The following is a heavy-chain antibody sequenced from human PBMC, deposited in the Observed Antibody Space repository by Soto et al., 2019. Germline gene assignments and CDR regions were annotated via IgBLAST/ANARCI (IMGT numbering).Heavy chain of an antibody. CDR3: AREEAVRLERRFDS. D-gene: IGHD6-6*01. J-gene: IGHJ5*01. CDR2: IYSSGTT. CDR1: GGSISSGGYS. Sequence: KASETLSLTCTVSGGSISSGGYSWNWIRQHPGKGLEWIGYIYSSGTTYYNPSLRSRLTISIDTSQHLFSLNLSSVTAAATAVYFCAREEAVRLERRFDSWGQGTLVTVSS. V-gene: IGHV4-31*03.